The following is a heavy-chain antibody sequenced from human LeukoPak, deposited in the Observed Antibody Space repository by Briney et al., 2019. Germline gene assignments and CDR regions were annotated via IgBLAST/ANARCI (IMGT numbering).Heavy chain of an antibody. Sequence: SETLSLTCTVSGGSISSYYWSWIRQPPGKGLEWIGYIYYSGSTNYNPSLKSRVTISVDTSKNQFSLKLSSVTAADTAVYYCARALLPTTPFDYWGQGTLVAVSS. V-gene: IGHV4-59*01. CDR3: ARALLPTTPFDY. D-gene: IGHD4-17*01. J-gene: IGHJ4*02. CDR1: GGSISSYY. CDR2: IYYSGST.